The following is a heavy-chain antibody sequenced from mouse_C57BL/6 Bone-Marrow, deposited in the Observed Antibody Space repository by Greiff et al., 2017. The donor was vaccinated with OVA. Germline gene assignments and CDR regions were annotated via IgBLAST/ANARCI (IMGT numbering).Heavy chain of an antibody. J-gene: IGHJ1*03. CDR1: GYTFTSYW. V-gene: IGHV1-7*01. CDR2: INPSSGYT. D-gene: IGHD1-1*01. Sequence: VQLQQSGAELAKPGASVKLSCKASGYTFTSYWMHWVKQRPGQGLEWIGYINPSSGYTKYNQKFKDKATLTATKSSSTAYMQLSSLTYEDSAVYYCAKDYYGSLYWYFDVWGTGTTVTVSS. CDR3: AKDYYGSLYWYFDV.